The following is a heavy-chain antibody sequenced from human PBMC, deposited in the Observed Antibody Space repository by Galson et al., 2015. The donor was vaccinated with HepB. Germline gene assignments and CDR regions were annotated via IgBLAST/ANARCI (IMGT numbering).Heavy chain of an antibody. CDR3: ARDFVGAPAPGAFDI. J-gene: IGHJ3*02. Sequence: SLRLSCAASGFTFSSYGMHWVRQAPGKGLEWVAVIWYDGGNKYYADSVKGRFTISRDNSKSTLYLQMNSLRAEDTAVYYCARDFVGAPAPGAFDIWGQGTMVTVSS. V-gene: IGHV3-33*01. CDR2: IWYDGGNK. CDR1: GFTFSSYG. D-gene: IGHD1-26*01.